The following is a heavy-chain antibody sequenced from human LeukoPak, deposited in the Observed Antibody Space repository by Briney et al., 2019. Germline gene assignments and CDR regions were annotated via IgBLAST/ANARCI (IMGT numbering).Heavy chain of an antibody. CDR1: GFTFSSYA. CDR2: ISGSGGST. D-gene: IGHD6-19*01. CDR3: ARGGEYSSGWSIDY. J-gene: IGHJ4*02. V-gene: IGHV3-23*01. Sequence: QPGGSLRLSCAASGFTFSSYAMSWVRQAPGKGLEWVSAISGSGGSTYYADSVKGRFTISRDNSKNTLYLQMNSLRAEDTAVYYCARGGEYSSGWSIDYWGQGTLVTVSS.